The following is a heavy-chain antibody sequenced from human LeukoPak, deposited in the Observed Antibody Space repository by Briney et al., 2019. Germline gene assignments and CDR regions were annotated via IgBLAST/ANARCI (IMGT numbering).Heavy chain of an antibody. CDR2: ISAYNGNT. V-gene: IGHV1-18*04. CDR1: GYTFTSYG. J-gene: IGHJ4*02. D-gene: IGHD6-19*01. CDR3: ARDQRGRYSSGWYRY. Sequence: ASVKVSCKASGYTFTSYGISWVRQAPGQGLEWMGWISAYNGNTNYAQKLQGRVTMTTDTSTSTAYTELRSLRSDDTAVYYCARDQRGRYSSGWYRYWGQGTLVTVSS.